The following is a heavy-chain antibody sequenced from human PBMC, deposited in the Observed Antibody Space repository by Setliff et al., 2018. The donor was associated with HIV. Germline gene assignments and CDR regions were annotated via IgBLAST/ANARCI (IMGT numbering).Heavy chain of an antibody. J-gene: IGHJ3*01. CDR1: GFNFGDFP. CDR2: TRSQAFGGTT. Sequence: PGGSLRLSCTTSGFNFGDFPMTWVRQAPGRGLEWVGFTRSQAFGGTTEYAASVKGRFIISRDYSKSIAYLQMNSLKTEDTGIYYCTRRTSSDAFDVWGRGTMVTVSS. V-gene: IGHV3-49*04. CDR3: TRRTSSDAFDV. D-gene: IGHD1-7*01.